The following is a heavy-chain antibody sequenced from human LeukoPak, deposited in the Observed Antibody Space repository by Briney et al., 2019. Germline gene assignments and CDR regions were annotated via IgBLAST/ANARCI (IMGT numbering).Heavy chain of an antibody. Sequence: PSETLSLTCAVYGRSFSGFYWSWIRRPPGKGLEWIGEINHSGNTKYNPSPKRRGPKSVDTSKNQFSLKLSSVTAADRAVYYCARGKLGYCSSTSCYKRAFDIWGKGTMVTVS. D-gene: IGHD2-2*02. CDR2: INHSGNT. J-gene: IGHJ3*02. V-gene: IGHV4-34*01. CDR3: ARGKLGYCSSTSCYKRAFDI. CDR1: GRSFSGFY.